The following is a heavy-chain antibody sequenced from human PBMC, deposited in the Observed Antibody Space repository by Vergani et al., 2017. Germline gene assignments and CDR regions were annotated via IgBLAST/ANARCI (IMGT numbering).Heavy chain of an antibody. D-gene: IGHD3-9*01. CDR3: AREGPRKNYDILTGYYRADAFDI. Sequence: QVQLVQSGAEVKKPGSSVKVSCKASGGTFSSYAISWVRQAPGQGLEWMGGIIPIFGTSNYAQKFQGRVTITADESTSTAYMGLSSLRSEDTAVYYCAREGPRKNYDILTGYYRADAFDIWGQGTMVTVSS. CDR1: GGTFSSYA. J-gene: IGHJ3*02. CDR2: IIPIFGTS. V-gene: IGHV1-69*01.